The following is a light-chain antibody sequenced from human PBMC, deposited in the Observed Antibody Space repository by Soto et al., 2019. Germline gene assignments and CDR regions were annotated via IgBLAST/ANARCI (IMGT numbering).Light chain of an antibody. CDR1: QSVSSSY. CDR3: QQYGSSPKT. CDR2: GAS. V-gene: IGKV3-20*01. J-gene: IGKJ1*01. Sequence: EIVLTQSPGTLSLSPGESATLSCRASQSVSSSYLAWYQQKPGQAPRLLIYGASSRATGIPDRFSGSGSGTDFTLTISRLEPEDLAVYYGQQYGSSPKTFGQGTKVDIK.